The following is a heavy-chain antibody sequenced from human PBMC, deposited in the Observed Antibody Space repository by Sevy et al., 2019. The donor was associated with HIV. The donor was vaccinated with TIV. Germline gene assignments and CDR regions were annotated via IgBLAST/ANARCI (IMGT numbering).Heavy chain of an antibody. CDR1: GFTFSKYS. Sequence: GGSLRLSCEASGFTFSKYSMSWVRQAPGKGLEWVSIFSFGCGRINYADSVKGRFTISRVESKDTLYLQMNSLRAEDTAVYYCAREGCTKPHDYWGQGTLVTVSS. J-gene: IGHJ4*02. V-gene: IGHV3-23*03. D-gene: IGHD2-8*01. CDR2: FSFGCGRI. CDR3: AREGCTKPHDY.